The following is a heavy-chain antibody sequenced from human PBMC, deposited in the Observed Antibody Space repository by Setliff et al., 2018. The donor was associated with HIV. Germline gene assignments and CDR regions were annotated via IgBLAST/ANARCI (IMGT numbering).Heavy chain of an antibody. V-gene: IGHV4-59*01. CDR3: VRGYCSSTTCYEDYYYMDV. D-gene: IGHD2-2*01. CDR2: IFFTGNT. CDR1: GGSISGYY. J-gene: IGHJ6*03. Sequence: SETLSLTCTVSGGSISGYYWSWIRQPPGKGLEYIGSIFFTGNTIYNPSLKARVTLSVDMSKNQVFLRLSSVTAADTAVYYYVRGYCSSTTCYEDYYYMDVWGKGSTVTVSS.